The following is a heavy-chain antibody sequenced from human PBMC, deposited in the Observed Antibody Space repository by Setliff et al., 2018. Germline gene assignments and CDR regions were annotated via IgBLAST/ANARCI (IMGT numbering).Heavy chain of an antibody. V-gene: IGHV3-15*01. J-gene: IGHJ4*02. CDR1: GFTFTTAW. Sequence: PGGSLRLSCAVSGFTFTTAWMTWGRQTPGKGLEWVGRIKSNVDGGTAHYAAPVEGRFTISRDDSKTALYLQMDNMKTEDTAVYYCTTVGQRGPFGWGQGTLVTVSS. CDR3: TTVGQRGPFG. D-gene: IGHD3-10*01. CDR2: IKSNVDGGTA.